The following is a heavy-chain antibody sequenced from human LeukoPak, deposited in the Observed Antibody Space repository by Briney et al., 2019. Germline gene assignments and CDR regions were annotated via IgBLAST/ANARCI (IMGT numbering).Heavy chain of an antibody. D-gene: IGHD2-21*01. Sequence: KPSETLSLTCTVSGGSISSYYWSWIRQPPGKGLEWIGDIYHTGSTTYSPSLKSRVTISVDTSKKQFSLSLTSVTAADTAVYYCARVGYPTQRRVLSAVSIPTAGAFDVWGQGTLVTVSS. CDR2: IYHTGST. CDR3: ARVGYPTQRRVLSAVSIPTAGAFDV. J-gene: IGHJ3*01. CDR1: GGSISSYY. V-gene: IGHV4-59*12.